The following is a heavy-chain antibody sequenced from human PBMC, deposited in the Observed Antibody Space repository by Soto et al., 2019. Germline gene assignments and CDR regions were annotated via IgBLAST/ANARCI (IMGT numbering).Heavy chain of an antibody. J-gene: IGHJ4*02. D-gene: IGHD3-22*01. CDR1: GFTFSGHS. CDR2: ISGSSTYI. Sequence: EVQLVESGGGLVEPGGSLRLSCAASGFTFSGHSMGWVRQAPGKGLEWVSSISGSSTYIFHADSVKGRFTISRDKAMNSLYLQMNGLRVDDMAVYYCARSFYDSSCYQTFDYWGQGTLVTVSS. V-gene: IGHV3-21*06. CDR3: ARSFYDSSCYQTFDY.